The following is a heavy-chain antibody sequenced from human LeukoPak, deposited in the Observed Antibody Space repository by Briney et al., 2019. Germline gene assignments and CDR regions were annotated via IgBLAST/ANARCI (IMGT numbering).Heavy chain of an antibody. J-gene: IGHJ4*02. CDR2: IRRRAYGGAA. CDR1: GFAFYDFA. CDR3: SRNGLVDFDY. Sequence: GGSLRLSCTTSGFAFYDFAMSWVRQPAGKGLEWVGFIRRRAYGGAAEYAASVKGRFIISRDDSKGIAYLQMNSLKTEDTAVYYCSRNGLVDFDYWGQGSRVIVSP. V-gene: IGHV3-49*04.